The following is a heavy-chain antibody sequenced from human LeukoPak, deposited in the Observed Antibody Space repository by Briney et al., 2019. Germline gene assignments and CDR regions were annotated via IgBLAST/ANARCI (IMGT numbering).Heavy chain of an antibody. Sequence: ASVKVSCKASGYTFTGYYVHWVRQAPGQGLEWMGWINPNSGGTNYAQKFQGRVTMTRDTSISTAYMELSRLRSDDTAVYYCASQRSSSSSCNDWGQGTLVTVSS. CDR2: INPNSGGT. J-gene: IGHJ4*02. CDR3: ASQRSSSSSCND. V-gene: IGHV1-2*02. D-gene: IGHD6-13*01. CDR1: GYTFTGYY.